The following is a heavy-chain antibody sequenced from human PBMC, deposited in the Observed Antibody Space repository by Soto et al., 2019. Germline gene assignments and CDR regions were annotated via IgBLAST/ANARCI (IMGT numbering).Heavy chain of an antibody. V-gene: IGHV3-23*01. J-gene: IGHJ5*02. Sequence: PGGSLRLSCAASGFTFRNNVLSWVRQAPGKGLDWVSGITGSGGSTYYADSVKGRFTISRDNSKNTLYLQMNSLRAEDTAVYYCAADIVVVPAAHMPSPWGQGTLVTVSS. D-gene: IGHD2-2*01. CDR3: AADIVVVPAAHMPSP. CDR2: ITGSGGST. CDR1: GFTFRNNV.